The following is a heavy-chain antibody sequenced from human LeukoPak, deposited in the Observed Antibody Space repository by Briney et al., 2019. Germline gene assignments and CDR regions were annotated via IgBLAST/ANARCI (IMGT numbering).Heavy chain of an antibody. Sequence: RGSLRLSCAASRFTFSSYKVNWVRQAPRKGLEWVSSISSSSSYIYYADSVKGRFTISRDNARNSLYLQMNSLRAEDTAVYYCARESGSGEFDYWGQGTLVTVSS. J-gene: IGHJ4*02. CDR3: ARESGSGEFDY. V-gene: IGHV3-21*01. D-gene: IGHD6-19*01. CDR1: RFTFSSYK. CDR2: ISSSSSYI.